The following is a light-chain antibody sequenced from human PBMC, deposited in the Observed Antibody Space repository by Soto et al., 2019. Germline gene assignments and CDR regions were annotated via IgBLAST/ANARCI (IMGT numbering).Light chain of an antibody. CDR2: GAS. CDR3: QQYNNWPLT. V-gene: IGKV3D-15*01. J-gene: IGKJ4*01. Sequence: EIVMTQSPGTLSVSTEEGATLSCRASQSVDRNLAWYQQKPGQAPRLLIYGASTRPTGIPDRFSGSGSGTEFSLTISSLQSEDFAVYDGQQYNNWPLTFGGGTKVESK. CDR1: QSVDRN.